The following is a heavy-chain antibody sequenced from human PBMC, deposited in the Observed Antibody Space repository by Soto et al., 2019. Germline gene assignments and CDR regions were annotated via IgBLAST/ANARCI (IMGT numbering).Heavy chain of an antibody. CDR1: GGSISSGGYY. J-gene: IGHJ4*02. V-gene: IGHV4-31*03. Sequence: SETLSLTCTVSGGSISSGGYYWSWIRQHPGKGLEWIGYIYYSGSTYYNPSLKSRVTISVDTSKNQFSLKLSSVTAADTAVYYCARDRRGCRGYYGSGSCGYFDYWGQGTLVTVSS. CDR3: ARDRRGCRGYYGSGSCGYFDY. D-gene: IGHD3-10*01. CDR2: IYYSGST.